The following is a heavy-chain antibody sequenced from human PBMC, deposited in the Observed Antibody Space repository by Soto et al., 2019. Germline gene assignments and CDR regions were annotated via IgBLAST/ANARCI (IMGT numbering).Heavy chain of an antibody. CDR2: INNSGST. J-gene: IGHJ4*01. CDR3: KSQIRLRGNFDY. D-gene: IGHD5-12*01. V-gene: IGHV4-59*08. Sequence: SETLSLTCAVSGASISSYYWSWIRQPPGKGLKWIGYINNSGSTNNNPSLQSRDRISVDTSKKQITLKMSYVTAANTTEYYYKSQIRLRGNFDYWCHVTLVTFSS. CDR1: GASISSYY.